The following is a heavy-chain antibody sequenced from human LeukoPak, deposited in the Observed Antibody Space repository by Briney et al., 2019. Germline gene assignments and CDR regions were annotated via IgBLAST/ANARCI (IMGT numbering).Heavy chain of an antibody. CDR3: ASGSSGYDP. CDR1: GGSISNYY. Sequence: SEALSLTCTVSGGSISNYYWSWIRQPAGKGLEWIGRIYSSGTTIYNPSLKSRVTMSVDTSKNQFSLKLSSVTAADTAVYFCASGSSGYDPWGQGTLVTVSS. CDR2: IYSSGTT. D-gene: IGHD5-12*01. J-gene: IGHJ5*02. V-gene: IGHV4-4*07.